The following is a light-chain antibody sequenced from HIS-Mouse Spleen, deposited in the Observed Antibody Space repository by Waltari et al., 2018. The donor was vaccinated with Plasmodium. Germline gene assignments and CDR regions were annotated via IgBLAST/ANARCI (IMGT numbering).Light chain of an antibody. V-gene: IGLV3-25*03. CDR1: ALPKQY. Sequence: SYELTQPPSVSVSPGQTARITCSGDALPKQYAYWYQQKPGQAPVLVIYKDSERPSGIPERVSGSSAGKTVTLTISGVQAEDEADDYCQSADSSGTPNWVFGGGTKLTVL. CDR3: QSADSSGTPNWV. J-gene: IGLJ3*02. CDR2: KDS.